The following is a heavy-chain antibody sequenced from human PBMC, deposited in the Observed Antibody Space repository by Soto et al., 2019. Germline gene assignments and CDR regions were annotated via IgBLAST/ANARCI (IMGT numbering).Heavy chain of an antibody. CDR2: IIPVVGTG. V-gene: IGHV1-69*01. D-gene: IGHD2-21*01. Sequence: QVNLVQSGAEVKKPGSSVKVSCKASGDSFSSLSLNWVRQAPGQGLEWVGGIIPVVGTGTYAQKFQYRVNTTADQSTSTVYMALTSMTSEGTAVDSCASVIEPMGGAFDFWGQGTLVTVSS. CDR1: GDSFSSLS. CDR3: ASVIEPMGGAFDF. J-gene: IGHJ4*02.